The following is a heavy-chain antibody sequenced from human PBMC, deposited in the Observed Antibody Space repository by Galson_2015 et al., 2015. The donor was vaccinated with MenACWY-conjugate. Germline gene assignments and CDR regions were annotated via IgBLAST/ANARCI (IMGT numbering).Heavy chain of an antibody. D-gene: IGHD3-3*01. Sequence: LSLTCAVSGGSITTSRYHWAWIRQTPGKGLEWIGTVSYSGKAYYNPSLKRRVSISIDTSKSQFFLRIISMTAADTAVYYCARDRSNDDYWSGFPGYYFDHWGQGNLATVSS. J-gene: IGHJ4*02. V-gene: IGHV4-39*07. CDR1: GGSITTSRYH. CDR2: VSYSGKA. CDR3: ARDRSNDDYWSGFPGYYFDH.